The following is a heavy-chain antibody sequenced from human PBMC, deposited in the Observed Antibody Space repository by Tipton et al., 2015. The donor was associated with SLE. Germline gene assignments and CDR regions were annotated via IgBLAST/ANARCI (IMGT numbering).Heavy chain of an antibody. Sequence: SLRLSCAASGFTFSSYGMHWVRKAPGKGLEWVAFIRYDGSNKYYADSVKGRFTISRDNSKNTLYLQMNSLRAEDTAVYYCARSRLKHHLVPGDYWGQGTLVTVSS. CDR2: IRYDGSNK. V-gene: IGHV3-30*02. D-gene: IGHD6-13*01. J-gene: IGHJ4*02. CDR1: GFTFSSYG. CDR3: ARSRLKHHLVPGDY.